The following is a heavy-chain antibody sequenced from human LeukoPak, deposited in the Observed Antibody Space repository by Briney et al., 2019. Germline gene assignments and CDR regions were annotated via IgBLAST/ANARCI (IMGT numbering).Heavy chain of an antibody. V-gene: IGHV5-51*01. J-gene: IGHJ6*03. CDR1: GYSFTNYW. CDR2: IYLGDSDT. D-gene: IGHD1-26*01. Sequence: GESLKISYKGSGYSFTNYWIGWVRQMPGKGLEWMGIIYLGDSDTRYSPSFQGQVTISADKSISIAYLQWSSLKASDTAMYYCARHLGSYLSDYYYYMDAWGKGTTVTVSS. CDR3: ARHLGSYLSDYYYYMDA.